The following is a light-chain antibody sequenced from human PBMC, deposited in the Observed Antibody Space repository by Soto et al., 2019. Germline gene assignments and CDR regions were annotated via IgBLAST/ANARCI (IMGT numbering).Light chain of an antibody. V-gene: IGKV3-20*01. CDR2: GAY. CDR3: QQYGSSPPIT. CDR1: QSVSSSY. Sequence: EIVLTHSPGTLSLSPGERATLSCRASQSVSSSYLAWYQQKPGQAPRLLIYGAYSRATGIPDRFSGSGSGTDFTLTISRLEPEACAVYYCQQYGSSPPITFGPGTKVDI. J-gene: IGKJ3*01.